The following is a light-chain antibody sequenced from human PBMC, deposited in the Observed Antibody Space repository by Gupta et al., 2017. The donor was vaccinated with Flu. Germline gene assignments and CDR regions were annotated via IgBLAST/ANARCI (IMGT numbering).Light chain of an antibody. CDR1: QSINNN. Sequence: EIVMTQSPATLSVSPGERATLSCRASQSINNNLAWYQQKPSQAPRLLIYGASSRATGIPARFSGSGSGTQFTLTITSLQSEDFAVYHCQQYDDWPLTFGQGTRLEIK. V-gene: IGKV3-15*01. CDR2: GAS. J-gene: IGKJ5*01. CDR3: QQYDDWPLT.